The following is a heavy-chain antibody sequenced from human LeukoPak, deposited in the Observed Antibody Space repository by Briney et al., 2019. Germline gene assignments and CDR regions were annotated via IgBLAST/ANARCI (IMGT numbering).Heavy chain of an antibody. CDR2: IYYSGST. J-gene: IGHJ4*02. Sequence: PSETLSLTCTVSGGSISSYYWSWIRQPPGKGLEWIGYIYYSGSTNYNPSLKSRVTISVDTSKNQFSLKLSSVTAADTAVYYCASVAPINCSGGSCYPYYFDYWGQGTLVTVSS. CDR1: GGSISSYY. V-gene: IGHV4-59*01. D-gene: IGHD2-15*01. CDR3: ASVAPINCSGGSCYPYYFDY.